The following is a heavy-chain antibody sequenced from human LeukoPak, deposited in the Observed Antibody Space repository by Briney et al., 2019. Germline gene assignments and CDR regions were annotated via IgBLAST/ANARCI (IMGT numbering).Heavy chain of an antibody. V-gene: IGHV4-59*01. D-gene: IGHD5-18*01. Sequence: PSETLSLTCVVSGGSISPYYWSWIRQSLGKGLEWIGYIDPSGSTSYNPSLKSRVTIFVDTSKNLLSLILTSVTASDTAIYYCARNGYSYGPFDYWGQGTLVTVSS. CDR3: ARNGYSYGPFDY. CDR1: GGSISPYY. J-gene: IGHJ4*02. CDR2: IDPSGST.